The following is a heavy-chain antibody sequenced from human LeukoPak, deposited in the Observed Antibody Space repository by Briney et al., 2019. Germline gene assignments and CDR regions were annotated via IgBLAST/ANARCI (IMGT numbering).Heavy chain of an antibody. D-gene: IGHD2-2*01. J-gene: IGHJ5*02. CDR1: GDSVSSNSVT. Sequence: SQTLSLTCAISGDSVSSNSVTWNWIRQSPSRGLEWLGRTYYRSTWYNDYAVSVRGRITVNPDTSKNQFSLHLNSVTPEDTAVYYCARRLTQYDCFDPWGQGIMVTVSS. CDR2: TYYRSTWYN. V-gene: IGHV6-1*01. CDR3: ARRLTQYDCFDP.